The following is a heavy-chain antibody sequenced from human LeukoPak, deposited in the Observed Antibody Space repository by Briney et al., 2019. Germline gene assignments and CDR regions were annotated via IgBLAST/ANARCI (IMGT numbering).Heavy chain of an antibody. Sequence: PGGSLRLSCGASRFSFSNYWMHWVRQAPGKGLVWVSRVKSDGSNPSYADSVKGRFTISRDNAENMLYLQMNTLGAEDTAVYYCARDIVSGSGSLDYWGQGTLVTVSS. D-gene: IGHD3-10*01. CDR3: ARDIVSGSGSLDY. CDR2: VKSDGSNP. V-gene: IGHV3-74*01. CDR1: RFSFSNYW. J-gene: IGHJ4*02.